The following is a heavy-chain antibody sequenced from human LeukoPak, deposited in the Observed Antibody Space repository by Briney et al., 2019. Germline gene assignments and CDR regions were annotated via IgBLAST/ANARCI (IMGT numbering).Heavy chain of an antibody. CDR1: GGSISSGGYC. D-gene: IGHD3-22*01. CDR2: IYYSGST. J-gene: IGHJ3*02. V-gene: IGHV4-31*03. CDR3: ARLPLATYYDSSGSVVYAFDI. Sequence: PSETLSLTCTVSGGSISSGGYCWSWIRQHPGKGLEWIGYIYYSGSTYYNPSLKSRVTISVDTSKNQFSLKLSSVTAADTAVYYCARLPLATYYDSSGSVVYAFDIWGQGTMVTVSS.